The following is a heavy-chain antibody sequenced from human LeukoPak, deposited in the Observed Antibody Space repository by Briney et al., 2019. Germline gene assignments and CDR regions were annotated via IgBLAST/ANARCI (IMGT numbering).Heavy chain of an antibody. J-gene: IGHJ4*02. CDR2: IYTGGNI. CDR1: GFIFSSYA. Sequence: GGSLRLSCAASGFIFSSYAMSWVRQAPGKGLEWVSVIYTGGNIYYADSVKGRFTISRDSSKNTLYLHMNSLRAEDTAVYFCARMYDSFPDYWGQGTLVTVSS. V-gene: IGHV3-53*01. D-gene: IGHD3-22*01. CDR3: ARMYDSFPDY.